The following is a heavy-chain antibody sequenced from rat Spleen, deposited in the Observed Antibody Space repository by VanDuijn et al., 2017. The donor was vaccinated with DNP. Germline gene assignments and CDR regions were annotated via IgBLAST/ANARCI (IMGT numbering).Heavy chain of an antibody. J-gene: IGHJ1*01. Sequence: QVQLKESGPGLVQPSQTLSLACTVSGFSLTSYHVHWVRQPSGKGLEWMGVLWTGGSTEYNSALKSRRSINRDTSKSQVFLKMNSLQTEDTATYYCARGGVNYGSYDWYFDFWGPGTMVTVSS. CDR2: LWTGGST. CDR3: ARGGVNYGSYDWYFDF. CDR1: GFSLTSYH. D-gene: IGHD1-3*01. V-gene: IGHV2-43*01.